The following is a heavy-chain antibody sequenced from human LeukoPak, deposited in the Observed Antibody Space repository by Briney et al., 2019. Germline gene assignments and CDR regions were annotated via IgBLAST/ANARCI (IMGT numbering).Heavy chain of an antibody. V-gene: IGHV1-69*06. D-gene: IGHD3-10*01. J-gene: IGHJ6*03. CDR2: IIPIFGTA. Sequence: GASVTVSCKASGGTFSIYAISWVRQAPGQGVEWMGGIIPIFGTANYTQKFQGRGTITADKSTSTDYMEMSSLRPGDTAVFYCARVRSSSSGPYYYFSPNYYYYMDVWGKGTTVT. CDR1: GGTFSIYA. CDR3: ARVRSSSSGPYYYFSPNYYYYMDV.